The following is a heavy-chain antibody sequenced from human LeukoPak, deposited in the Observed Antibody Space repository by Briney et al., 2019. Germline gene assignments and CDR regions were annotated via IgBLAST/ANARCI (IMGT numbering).Heavy chain of an antibody. V-gene: IGHV1-69*04. CDR2: IIPILGIA. D-gene: IGHD6-19*01. J-gene: IGHJ3*02. CDR1: GGTFSSYA. Sequence: SVKVSCKASGGTFSSYAISWVRQAPGQGLEWMGRIIPILGIANYAQKFQGRVTITADKSTSTAYMELSSLRSEDTAVYYCARKIAVAGTQAFDIWGQGTMVTVSS. CDR3: ARKIAVAGTQAFDI.